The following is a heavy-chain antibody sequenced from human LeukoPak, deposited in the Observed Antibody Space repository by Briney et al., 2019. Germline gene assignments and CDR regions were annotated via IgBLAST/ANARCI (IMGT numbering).Heavy chain of an antibody. J-gene: IGHJ6*02. CDR3: ATTNPSSSDYYYGMDV. D-gene: IGHD6-6*01. CDR1: GGSISSYY. CDR2: IYYSGST. Sequence: PSETLSLTCTVSGGSISSYYWSWIRQPPGKGLEWIGYIYYSGSTNYNPSLKSRVTISVDTSKKQFSLELSSVTAADTAVYYCATTNPSSSDYYYGMDVWGQGTTVTVSS. V-gene: IGHV4-59*01.